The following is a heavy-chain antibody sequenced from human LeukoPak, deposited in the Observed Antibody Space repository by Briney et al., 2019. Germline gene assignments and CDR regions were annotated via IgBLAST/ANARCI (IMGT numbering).Heavy chain of an antibody. CDR3: ARDQSLRLGELSDLYGMDV. J-gene: IGHJ6*02. CDR2: INPNSGGT. Sequence: ASVKVSCKASGYTFTGYYMHWVRQAPGQGLEWMGWINPNSGGTNYAQKFQGRVTMTRDTSISTAYMELSRLSSDDTAVYYCARDQSLRLGELSDLYGMDVWGQGTTVTVSS. V-gene: IGHV1-2*02. CDR1: GYTFTGYY. D-gene: IGHD3-16*02.